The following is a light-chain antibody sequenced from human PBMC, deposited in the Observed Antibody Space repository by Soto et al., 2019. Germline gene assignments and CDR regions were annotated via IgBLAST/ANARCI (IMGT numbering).Light chain of an antibody. CDR1: QGVSRK. V-gene: IGKV3D-11*03. CDR2: DAS. J-gene: IGKJ3*01. Sequence: DIVMTQSPSTLSVAPGERVTFSCRASQGVSRKLAWYQQKPGQAPRLLIYDASNMATGIPARFSGSGSGTDFTLSISRLEPEDFAVYYCQHYGGSFIFGPGTKVAIK. CDR3: QHYGGSFI.